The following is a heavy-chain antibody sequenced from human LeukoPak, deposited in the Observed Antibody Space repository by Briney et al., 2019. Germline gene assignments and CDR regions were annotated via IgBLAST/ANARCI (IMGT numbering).Heavy chain of an antibody. J-gene: IGHJ4*02. V-gene: IGHV3-30*02. CDR2: IRYDESNR. CDR1: GFTFINYG. CDR3: AITDSGYDYGLGY. Sequence: PGGSLRLSCAASGFTFINYGIHWVRQAPGKGLEWVAFIRYDESNRYYSDSVKGRFTISRDNAKNSLYLQMNSLRAEDTAAYYCAITDSGYDYGLGYWGQGTLVTVSS. D-gene: IGHD5-12*01.